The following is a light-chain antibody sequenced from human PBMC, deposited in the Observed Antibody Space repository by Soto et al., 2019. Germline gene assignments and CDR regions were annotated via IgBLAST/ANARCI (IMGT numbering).Light chain of an antibody. Sequence: SVLRQPPSVSGAPGRRVTNSCTGRSANIGAGYDVHLYQQLPGTAPKPLIYGNNNTRPSGVPDRFSGSKSGTSASLAITGLQAEDEADYYCTSYTDSNTFVFGTGTKVTVL. J-gene: IGLJ1*01. V-gene: IGLV1-40*01. CDR3: TSYTDSNTFV. CDR1: SANIGAGYD. CDR2: GNN.